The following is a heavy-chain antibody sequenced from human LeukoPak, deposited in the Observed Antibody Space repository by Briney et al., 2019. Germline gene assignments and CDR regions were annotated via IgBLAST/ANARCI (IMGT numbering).Heavy chain of an antibody. CDR1: GYTFTSYG. D-gene: IGHD3-22*01. Sequence: GASVKVSCKASGYTFTSYGISWVRQAPGQGLEWMGWISAYNGNTNYAQKFQGRVTMTRDTSISTAYMELSRLRSDDTAVYYCARDQDYYDSSGYCDYWGQGTLVTVSS. J-gene: IGHJ4*02. CDR3: ARDQDYYDSSGYCDY. V-gene: IGHV1-18*01. CDR2: ISAYNGNT.